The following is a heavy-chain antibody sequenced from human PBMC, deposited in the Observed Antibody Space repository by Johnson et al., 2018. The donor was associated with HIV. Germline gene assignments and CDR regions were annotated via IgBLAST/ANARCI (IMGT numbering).Heavy chain of an antibody. CDR3: AETVAGQGAFDI. D-gene: IGHD6-19*01. V-gene: IGHV3-NL1*01. CDR2: MYSGGST. Sequence: QVQLVESGGGVVQPGGSLRLSCTASGFTFSYYGMHWVRQAPGKGLEWVSVMYSGGSTYYADSVKGRFTISRDNSKNTLYLQMTSLRAEDTAVYYCAETVAGQGAFDIWGQGTMVTVSS. CDR1: GFTFSYYG. J-gene: IGHJ3*02.